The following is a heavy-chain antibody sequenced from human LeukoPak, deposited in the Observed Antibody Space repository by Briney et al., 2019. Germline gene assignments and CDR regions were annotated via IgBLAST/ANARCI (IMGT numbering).Heavy chain of an antibody. CDR3: AADSNYDSSASSDAFDI. J-gene: IGHJ3*02. D-gene: IGHD3-22*01. CDR1: GGSISSYY. Sequence: TSETLSLTCTVSGGSISSYYWSWIRQPPGKGLEWIGYIYYSGSTNYNPSLKSRVTISVDTSKNQFSLKLSSVTAADTAVYYCAADSNYDSSASSDAFDIWGQGTMVTVSS. CDR2: IYYSGST. V-gene: IGHV4-59*01.